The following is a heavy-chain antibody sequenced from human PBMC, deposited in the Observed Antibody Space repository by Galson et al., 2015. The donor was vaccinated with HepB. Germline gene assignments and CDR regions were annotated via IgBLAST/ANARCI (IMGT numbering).Heavy chain of an antibody. J-gene: IGHJ5*02. D-gene: IGHD2-2*02. CDR2: FDPEDGET. CDR1: GYTLTELS. Sequence: SVKVSCKVSGYTLTELSMHWVRQAPGKGLEWMGGFDPEDGETIYAQKFQGRVTMTEDTSTDTAYMELSSLRSEDTAVYYCWGGPAAISWFDPWGQGTLVTVSS. V-gene: IGHV1-24*01. CDR3: WGGPAAISWFDP.